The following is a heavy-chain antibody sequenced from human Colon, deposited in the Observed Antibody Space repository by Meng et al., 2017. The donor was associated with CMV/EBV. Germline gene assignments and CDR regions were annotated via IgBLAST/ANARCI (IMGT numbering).Heavy chain of an antibody. CDR1: GFTFSSYA. J-gene: IGHJ4*02. CDR2: ISGSGGST. Sequence: LSCATSGFTFSSYAMGWVRPAPGKGLEWVSAISGSGGSTYYADSVKSRFTISRDNSKNTLYLQMNSLRAEDTAVYYCAKKEAAVAARWGQGTLVTVSS. CDR3: AKKEAAVAAR. D-gene: IGHD6-19*01. V-gene: IGHV3-23*01.